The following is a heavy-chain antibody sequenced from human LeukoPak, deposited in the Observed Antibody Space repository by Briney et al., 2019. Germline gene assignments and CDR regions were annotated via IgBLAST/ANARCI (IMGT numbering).Heavy chain of an antibody. CDR1: GFTFSSYG. V-gene: IGHV3-30*18. J-gene: IGHJ3*02. D-gene: IGHD4-23*01. CDR2: ISYDGSNK. CDR3: AKTLLVRGGAFDI. Sequence: GGSLRLSCAASGFTFSSYGMHWVRQAPGKGLEWVAVISYDGSNKYYADSVKGRFTISRDNSKNTLCLQMNSLRAEDTAVYYCAKTLLVRGGAFDIWGQGTMVTVSS.